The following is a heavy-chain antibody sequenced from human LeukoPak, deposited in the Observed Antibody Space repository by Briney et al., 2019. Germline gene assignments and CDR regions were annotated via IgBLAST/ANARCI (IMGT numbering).Heavy chain of an antibody. J-gene: IGHJ3*02. D-gene: IGHD3-10*01. V-gene: IGHV1-46*01. CDR3: ARDPRSDGSGAIHAFDI. CDR2: INPSGGST. Sequence: ASVKVSCKASGYTFTGYYMHWVRQAPGQGLEWMGIINPSGGSTSYAQKFQGRVTMTRDTSTSTVYMELSSLRSEDTAVYYCARDPRSDGSGAIHAFDIWGQGTMVTVSS. CDR1: GYTFTGYY.